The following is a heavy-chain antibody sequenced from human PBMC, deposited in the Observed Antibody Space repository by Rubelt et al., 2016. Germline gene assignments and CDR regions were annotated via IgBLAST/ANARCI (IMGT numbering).Heavy chain of an antibody. CDR2: INHSGST. CDR3: ARGRAVGATAIFNY. D-gene: IGHD1-26*01. J-gene: IGHJ4*02. V-gene: IGHV4-34*01. Sequence: WIGEINHSGSTNYNPSLKSRVTISVDTSKNQFSLKLSSVTAADTAVYYCARGRAVGATAIFNYWGQGTLVTVSS.